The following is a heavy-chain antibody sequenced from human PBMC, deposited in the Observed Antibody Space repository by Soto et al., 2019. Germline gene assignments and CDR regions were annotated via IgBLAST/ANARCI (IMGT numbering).Heavy chain of an antibody. CDR3: ARGMIAAAGYYYYGMDV. V-gene: IGHV1-69*01. CDR2: IIPIFGTA. J-gene: IGHJ6*02. Sequence: QVQLVQYGAEVKKPGSSVKVSCKASGGTFSSYAISWVRQAPGQGLEWMGGIIPIFGTANYAQKFQGRVTITAEESTSTAYMELSSLRSEDTDVYYCARGMIAAAGYYYYGMDVWGQGTTVTVSS. D-gene: IGHD6-13*01. CDR1: GGTFSSYA.